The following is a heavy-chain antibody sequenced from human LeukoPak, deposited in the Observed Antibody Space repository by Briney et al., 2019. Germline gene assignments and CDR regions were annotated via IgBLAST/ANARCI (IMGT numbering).Heavy chain of an antibody. CDR3: ARQSGRGPPLDF. CDR2: VFYSGST. CDR1: GFSIRSGSHY. V-gene: IGHV4-39*01. D-gene: IGHD1-26*01. Sequence: SETLSLTFSVSGFSIRSGSHYWGWVRQPPGQGLEWIGTVFYSGSTDSNPSLKSRLTISFDTSKNQFSLKLPSVTAADTAVYFCARQSGRGPPLDFWGPGTLVIVSS. J-gene: IGHJ4*02.